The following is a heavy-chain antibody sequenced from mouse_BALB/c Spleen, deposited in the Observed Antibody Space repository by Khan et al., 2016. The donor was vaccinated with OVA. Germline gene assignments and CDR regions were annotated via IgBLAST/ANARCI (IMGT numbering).Heavy chain of an antibody. CDR2: ISSVGTYT. V-gene: IGHV5-9-1*01. J-gene: IGHJ3*01. Sequence: EVELVESGGGLVKPGGSLKLSCAASEFTFSSFAMSWVRQIPEKRLEWVATISSVGTYTYYPDSVKGRFTISRDNAKSTLYLQMNSLRSEDTAMYYCANGNYGWFAYWGQGTLVSVSA. CDR3: ANGNYGWFAY. D-gene: IGHD2-1*01. CDR1: EFTFSSFA.